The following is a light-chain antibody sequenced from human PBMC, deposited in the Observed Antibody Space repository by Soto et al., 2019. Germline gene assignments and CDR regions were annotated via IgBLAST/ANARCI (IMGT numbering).Light chain of an antibody. CDR3: QKYDSARRT. Sequence: DIQMTQSPSSLSASVGDRVTITCRATQGISNYLAWYQQKPGKVPKLLIYAASTLQSGVPSRFSGSGSGTDFTLTISSLQHEDVTTYYCQKYDSARRTFGQGTKVEIK. V-gene: IGKV1-27*01. CDR1: QGISNY. J-gene: IGKJ1*01. CDR2: AAS.